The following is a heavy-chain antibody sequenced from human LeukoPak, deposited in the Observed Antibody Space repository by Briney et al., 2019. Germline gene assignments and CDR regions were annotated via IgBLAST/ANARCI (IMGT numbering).Heavy chain of an antibody. CDR2: ISSSSNYT. CDR1: GFTFSSYS. D-gene: IGHD5-12*01. V-gene: IGHV3-21*01. J-gene: IGHJ4*02. CDR3: ARGATGGYSPSH. Sequence: GGSLRLSCAASGFTFSSYSMNWVRQAPGKGLEWVSSISSSSNYTYYADSVRGRFTISSDNAKNSLYLQMNSLRAEDTAVYYCARGATGGYSPSHWGQGTLVTVSS.